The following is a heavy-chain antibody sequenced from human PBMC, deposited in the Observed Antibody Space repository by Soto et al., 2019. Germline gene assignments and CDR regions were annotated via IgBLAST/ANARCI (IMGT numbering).Heavy chain of an antibody. CDR2: IYSGGST. J-gene: IGHJ4*02. V-gene: IGHV3-53*04. Sequence: PSETLSLTCTVSGGSISSGGYYWSWVRQAPGKGLEWVSVIYSGGSTYYADSVKGRFTISRHNSKNTLYLQMNSLRAEDTAVYYCARVQTGTIDYWGQGTLVTVSS. CDR3: ARVQTGTIDY. CDR1: GGSISSGGYY. D-gene: IGHD1-1*01.